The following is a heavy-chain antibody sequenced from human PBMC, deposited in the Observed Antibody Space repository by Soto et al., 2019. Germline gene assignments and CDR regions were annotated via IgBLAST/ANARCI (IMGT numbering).Heavy chain of an antibody. V-gene: IGHV4-30-4*01. CDR3: ARGSTIYGLDV. CDR2: ISHSGST. J-gene: IGHJ6*02. CDR1: GDSFSSGDYY. Sequence: PSETLSLTCAVSGDSFSSGDYYWSWVRQPPGKGLEWIGYISHSGSTLSNPSLKRPISISVDMPKNHFSLKVRSVTAADTAVYSCARGSTIYGLDVWGQGTTVTVSS.